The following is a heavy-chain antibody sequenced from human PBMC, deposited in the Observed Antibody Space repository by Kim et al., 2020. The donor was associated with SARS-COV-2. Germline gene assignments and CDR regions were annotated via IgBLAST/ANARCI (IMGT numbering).Heavy chain of an antibody. J-gene: IGHJ4*02. CDR1: GFTFSSYG. Sequence: GGSLRLSCAASGFTFSSYGMHWVRQAPGKGLEWVAVISYDGSNKYYADSVKGRFTISRDNSKNTLYLQMNSLRAEDTAVYYCAKDTADIVVVVAATRAANELDYWGQGTLVTVSS. D-gene: IGHD2-15*01. CDR2: ISYDGSNK. V-gene: IGHV3-30*18. CDR3: AKDTADIVVVVAATRAANELDY.